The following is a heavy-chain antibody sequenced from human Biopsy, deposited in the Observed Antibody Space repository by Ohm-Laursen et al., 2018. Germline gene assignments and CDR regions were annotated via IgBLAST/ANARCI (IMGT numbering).Heavy chain of an antibody. CDR1: GVSINGGRYY. D-gene: IGHD5-12*01. CDR3: ARLGSGDYFPTFFDF. J-gene: IGHJ4*02. Sequence: SDTLSLTCTVSGVSINGGRYYWNWIRHHPGKGLEWIGNIFCSANTYYNPSLKSRVTISVDTSKNQFSLKLSSVTAADTAVYYCARLGSGDYFPTFFDFWGQGALVTVSS. V-gene: IGHV4-31*03. CDR2: IFCSANT.